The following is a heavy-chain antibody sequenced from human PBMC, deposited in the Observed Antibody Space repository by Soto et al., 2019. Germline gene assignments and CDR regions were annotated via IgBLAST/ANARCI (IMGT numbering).Heavy chain of an antibody. Sequence: EVQLVESGGGLVQPGRSLRLSCAASGFSFEDYAMHWVRQAPGKGLEWVSGIAWNSDIIGYADSVKGRFTISRDNGKNSLYLQMNRLRPEDSALYYCTKDHYGSAIYGMDFWGQGTTVTVSS. CDR1: GFSFEDYA. D-gene: IGHD3-10*01. J-gene: IGHJ6*02. CDR2: IAWNSDII. V-gene: IGHV3-9*01. CDR3: TKDHYGSAIYGMDF.